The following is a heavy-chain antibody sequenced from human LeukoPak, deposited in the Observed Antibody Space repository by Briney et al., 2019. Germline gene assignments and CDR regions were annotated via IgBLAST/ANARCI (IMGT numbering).Heavy chain of an antibody. D-gene: IGHD6-19*01. Sequence: PGGSRRLSCAASGFTFSSYARSWVRQPPGKGLEWVSSISGRESSTHYADSVKGRFTVSRDNSKNTLYLQMTSLRAEDTALYYCAKQRRQWLVHSIDYWGQGTLVTVSS. CDR1: GFTFSSYA. CDR2: ISGRESST. CDR3: AKQRRQWLVHSIDY. V-gene: IGHV3-23*01. J-gene: IGHJ4*02.